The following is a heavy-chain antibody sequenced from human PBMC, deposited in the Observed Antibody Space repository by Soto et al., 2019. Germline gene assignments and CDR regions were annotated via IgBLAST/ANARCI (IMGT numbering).Heavy chain of an antibody. CDR2: ISGSGGST. V-gene: IGHV3-23*01. Sequence: EVQLLESGGGLVQPGGSLRLSCAASGFTFSSYAMSWVRQAPGKGLEWVSAISGSGGSTYYADSVKGWFTISRDNSKNTLYLQMTSLRAEDTAVYYCAKSRSYGDYEDAFDIWGQGTMVTVSS. CDR3: AKSRSYGDYEDAFDI. D-gene: IGHD4-17*01. J-gene: IGHJ3*02. CDR1: GFTFSSYA.